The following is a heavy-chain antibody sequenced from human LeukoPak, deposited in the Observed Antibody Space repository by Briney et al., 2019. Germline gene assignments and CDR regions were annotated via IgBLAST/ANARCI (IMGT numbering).Heavy chain of an antibody. D-gene: IGHD1-26*01. CDR2: ISYDGSNK. CDR1: GFTFSSYA. CDR3: ARGVPVYSGSYYRGAFDY. Sequence: PGGSLRLSCAASGFTFSSYAMHWVRQAPGKGLEWVAVISYDGSNKYYADSVKGRFTISRDNSKNTLYLQMNSLRAEDTAVYYCARGVPVYSGSYYRGAFDYWGQGTLVTVSS. J-gene: IGHJ4*02. V-gene: IGHV3-30*04.